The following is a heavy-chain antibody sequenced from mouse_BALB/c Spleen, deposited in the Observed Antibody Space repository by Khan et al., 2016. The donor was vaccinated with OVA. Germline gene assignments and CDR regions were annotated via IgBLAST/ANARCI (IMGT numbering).Heavy chain of an antibody. V-gene: IGHV1S81*02. CDR2: INPSNGGT. D-gene: IGHD1-1*01. CDR1: GYTFTSYY. J-gene: IGHJ3*01. Sequence: QVQLQQSGAELVKPGASVKLSCKASGYTFTSYYMYWVKQRPGQGLEWIGEINPSNGGTNVNEKFKSKATLTVEKSSSTAYMEVSSLTVEGSAVYYCTRGGYGSPFAYWGQGTLVTVSA. CDR3: TRGGYGSPFAY.